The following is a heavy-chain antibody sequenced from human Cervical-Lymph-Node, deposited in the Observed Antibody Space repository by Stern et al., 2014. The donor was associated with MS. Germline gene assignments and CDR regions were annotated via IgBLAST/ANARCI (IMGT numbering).Heavy chain of an antibody. V-gene: IGHV1-2*02. J-gene: IGHJ4*02. CDR2: VIPKSGNT. D-gene: IGHD3-16*01. CDR3: ARGGTYDY. Sequence: VQLLQSGAEVKKPGASVKVSCKASGYTFTDYYVHWVRQAPGQGLEWMGWVIPKSGNTNYAQKFQGRITMTRDTSVSTAYMELSGLRSDDTAVYYCARGGTYDYWGQGTLVTVTS. CDR1: GYTFTDYY.